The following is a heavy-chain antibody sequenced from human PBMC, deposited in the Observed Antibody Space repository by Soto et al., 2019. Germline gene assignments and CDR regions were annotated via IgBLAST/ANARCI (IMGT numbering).Heavy chain of an antibody. D-gene: IGHD3-3*01. CDR1: GYTFTSYD. V-gene: IGHV1-8*01. CDR2: MNPNSGNT. Sequence: ASVKVSCKASGYTFTSYDINWVLQATGQGLEWMGWMNPNSGNTGYAQKFQGRVTMTRNTSISTAYMELSSLRSEDTAVYYCARGLNVYYEGWSCYYTLNWFDPWGQGTPVTVAS. CDR3: ARGLNVYYEGWSCYYTLNWFDP. J-gene: IGHJ5*02.